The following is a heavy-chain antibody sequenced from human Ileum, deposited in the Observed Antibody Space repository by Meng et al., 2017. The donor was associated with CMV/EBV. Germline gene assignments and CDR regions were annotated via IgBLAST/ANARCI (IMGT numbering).Heavy chain of an antibody. CDR2: VHYTETT. D-gene: IGHD2-2*01. CDR3: AADISTAWFYY. Sequence: QVPLQAAGPGLVTPSGPPSLTCPVSGDSYIRGPHFWGWIRQAPGKGREWIATVHYTETTHYNPSLRSRIPISVDTAKNQISLKVSSLTAADTAIYYCAADISTAWFYYWGQGSLVTVSS. J-gene: IGHJ4*02. CDR1: GDSYIRGPHF. V-gene: IGHV4-39*07.